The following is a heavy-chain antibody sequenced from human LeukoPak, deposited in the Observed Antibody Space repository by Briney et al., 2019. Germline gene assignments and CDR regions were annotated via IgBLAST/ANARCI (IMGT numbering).Heavy chain of an antibody. J-gene: IGHJ4*02. CDR1: GYSISSGYY. CDR3: ARNQGDYDFWSGFD. CDR2: IYHSGST. V-gene: IGHV4-38-2*01. D-gene: IGHD3-3*01. Sequence: SETLSLTCAVSGYSISSGYYWGWIRQPPGKGLEWIGSIYHSGSTYYNPSLKSRVTISVDMSKNQFSLKLSSVTAADTAVYSCARNQGDYDFWSGFDWGQGTLVTVSS.